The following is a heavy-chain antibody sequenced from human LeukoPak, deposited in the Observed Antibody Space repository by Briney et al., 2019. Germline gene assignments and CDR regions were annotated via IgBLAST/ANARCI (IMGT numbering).Heavy chain of an antibody. CDR2: ISYDGSNK. CDR3: ASDRSGSYYGYYYYGMDV. J-gene: IGHJ6*02. Sequence: GGSLRLSCAASGFTFSSYAMHWVRQAPGKGLEWVAVISYDGSNKYYADSVKGRFTISRDNSKNTLYLQMNSLRAEDTAVYYCASDRSGSYYGYYYYGMDVWGQGTTVTVSS. D-gene: IGHD3-10*01. V-gene: IGHV3-30-3*01. CDR1: GFTFSSYA.